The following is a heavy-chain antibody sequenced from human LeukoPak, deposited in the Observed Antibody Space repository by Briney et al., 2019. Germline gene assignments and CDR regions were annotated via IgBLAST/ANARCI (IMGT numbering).Heavy chain of an antibody. CDR2: IYSGGST. D-gene: IGHD6-19*01. CDR1: GFTVSSNY. Sequence: PGGSLRLSCAASGFTVSSNYMGWVRQAPGKGLEWVSVIYSGGSTYYADSVKGRFTISRDNSKNTLYLQMNSLRAEDTAVYYCARDQGSGWSNDAFDIWGQGTMVTVSS. V-gene: IGHV3-66*01. CDR3: ARDQGSGWSNDAFDI. J-gene: IGHJ3*02.